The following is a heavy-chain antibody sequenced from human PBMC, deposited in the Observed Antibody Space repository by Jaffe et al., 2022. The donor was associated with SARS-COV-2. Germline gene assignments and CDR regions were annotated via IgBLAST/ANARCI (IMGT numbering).Heavy chain of an antibody. V-gene: IGHV4-39*01. CDR1: GGSIRSTSYY. D-gene: IGHD1-26*01. J-gene: IGHJ4*02. Sequence: HLQLQESGPGLVKPSETLSLTCTVSGGSIRSTSYYWGWIRQPPGKGLEWIGSIYYNVGTYFNPSLKSRVIISIDTSKNQFSLKLTSVTAADTAIYYCARVSRGSYSFFDSWGQGTLVSVSS. CDR2: IYYNVGT. CDR3: ARVSRGSYSFFDS.